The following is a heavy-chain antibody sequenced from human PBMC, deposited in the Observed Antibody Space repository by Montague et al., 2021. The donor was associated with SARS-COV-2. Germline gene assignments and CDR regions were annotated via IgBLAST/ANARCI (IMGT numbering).Heavy chain of an antibody. CDR2: ISGSGTST. D-gene: IGHD5-12*01. CDR3: VKTGYSGYDPRGQFDY. J-gene: IGHJ4*02. CDR1: GFMLSNNA. Sequence: SLRLSCAASGFMLSNNAMNWVRQAPGKGLEWVASISGSGTSTFYADSVRGRFTVSRDISKNTVDLQMNSLKRGDTAIYYCVKTGYSGYDPRGQFDYWGQGTLVTVSS. V-gene: IGHV3-23*01.